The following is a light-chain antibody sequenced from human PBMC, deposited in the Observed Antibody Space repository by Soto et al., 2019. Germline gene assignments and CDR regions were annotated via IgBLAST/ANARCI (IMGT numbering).Light chain of an antibody. CDR3: HSYDSSLSGTNV. J-gene: IGLJ2*01. CDR1: SSNIGAGYD. Sequence: QSVLTQPPSVSGAPGQRVTISCTGSSSNIGAGYDVHWYQQLPGTAPKLLIYGNSNRPSGVPDRFSGSKSGTSASLAITGLQAEDDAYYYCHSYDSSLSGTNVFGGGTKVTVL. CDR2: GNS. V-gene: IGLV1-40*01.